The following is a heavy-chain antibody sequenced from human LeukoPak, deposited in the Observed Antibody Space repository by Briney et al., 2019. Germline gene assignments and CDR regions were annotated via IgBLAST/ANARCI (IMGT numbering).Heavy chain of an antibody. D-gene: IGHD3-22*01. Sequence: ASVKVSCKASGYTFTGYYIHWVRQAPGQGLEWMGWINPNSGGRHYAPKFQGRVTMTGDTSITTAHMELSRLKSDDTAVYYCAREYCSGDYCFSGFDFWGQGTLVTVSS. J-gene: IGHJ4*02. CDR3: AREYCSGDYCFSGFDF. CDR2: INPNSGGR. V-gene: IGHV1-2*02. CDR1: GYTFTGYY.